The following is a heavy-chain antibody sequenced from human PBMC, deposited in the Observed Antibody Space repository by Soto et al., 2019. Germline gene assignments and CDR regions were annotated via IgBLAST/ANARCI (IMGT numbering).Heavy chain of an antibody. Sequence: QVQLVQSGAEVKTPGSSVKVSCKASGGIFSSYSISWVRQAPGQGLEWMGRIIPIFDITNCAQKFQDRVTITADKHTSTGYMELSSLRSEDTAVYYCAIDSNAYSHQYLGQGTLVTVSS. CDR1: GGIFSSYS. CDR2: IIPIFDIT. D-gene: IGHD3-16*01. J-gene: IGHJ4*02. V-gene: IGHV1-69*08. CDR3: AIDSNAYSHQY.